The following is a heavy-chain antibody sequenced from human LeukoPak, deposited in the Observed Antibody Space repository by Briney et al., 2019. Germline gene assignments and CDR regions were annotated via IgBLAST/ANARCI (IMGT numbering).Heavy chain of an antibody. J-gene: IGHJ4*02. V-gene: IGHV1-69*13. CDR3: ATYYYDSSGYWIDY. D-gene: IGHD3-22*01. CDR2: IIPIFGTA. Sequence: SVKVSCKASGGTFSSYAISWVRQAPGQGLEWMGGIIPIFGTANYAQKFQGRVTITADESMSTAYMELSSLRSEDTAVYYCATYYYDSSGYWIDYWGQGTLVTVSS. CDR1: GGTFSSYA.